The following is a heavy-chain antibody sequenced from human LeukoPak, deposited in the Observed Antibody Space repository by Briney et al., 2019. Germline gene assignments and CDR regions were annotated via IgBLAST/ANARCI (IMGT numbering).Heavy chain of an antibody. V-gene: IGHV1-69*13. CDR2: IIPIFGTA. CDR3: ARVQYYYGSGSYYNPYYYYMDV. Sequence: SVKVSCKASGYTFTSYDINWVRQATGQGLEWMGGIIPIFGTANYAQKFQGRVTITADESTSTAYMELSSLRSEDTAVYYCARVQYYYGSGSYYNPYYYYMDVWGKGTTVTISS. D-gene: IGHD3-10*01. CDR1: GYTFTSYD. J-gene: IGHJ6*03.